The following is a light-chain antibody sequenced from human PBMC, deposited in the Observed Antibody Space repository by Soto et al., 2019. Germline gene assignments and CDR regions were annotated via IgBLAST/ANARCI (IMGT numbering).Light chain of an antibody. CDR2: GAS. CDR3: QQYNNWPRT. V-gene: IGKV3-15*01. Sequence: EIVMTQSPATLSVSPGERATLSFRASQSVSNNLVWYQQKPGQAPRLLIYGASTRATGIPAMFSGSGSGTEFTLTISSLQSEDFAIYYCQQYNNWPRTFGQGTKVEIK. J-gene: IGKJ1*01. CDR1: QSVSNN.